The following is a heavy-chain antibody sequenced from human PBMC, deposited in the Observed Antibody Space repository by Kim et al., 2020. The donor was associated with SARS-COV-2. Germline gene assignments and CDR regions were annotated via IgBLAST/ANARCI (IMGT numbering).Heavy chain of an antibody. CDR3: VRDRILTGYPPYYGMDV. Sequence: DTFTISRDNTKNTLYLQMNSLRAEDTAVYYCVRDRILTGYPPYYGMDVWGQGTTVTVSS. V-gene: IGHV3-53*01. D-gene: IGHD3-9*01. J-gene: IGHJ6*02.